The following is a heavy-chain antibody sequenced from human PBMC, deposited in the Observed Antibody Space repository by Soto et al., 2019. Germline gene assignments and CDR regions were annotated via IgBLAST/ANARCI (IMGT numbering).Heavy chain of an antibody. J-gene: IGHJ4*02. CDR1: RGSIGNYY. CDR2: IHYSGNT. V-gene: IGHV4-59*01. Sequence: PSETLSLTCSFLRGSIGNYYWSWIRRPPGKGPEWIGNIHYSGNTNYNPSRKSRVTISVDTSKNQFSLKVRSVTAADTAVYYCARVGGYYGDYPNFDYWGRGTLVTVSS. CDR3: ARVGGYYGDYPNFDY. D-gene: IGHD4-17*01.